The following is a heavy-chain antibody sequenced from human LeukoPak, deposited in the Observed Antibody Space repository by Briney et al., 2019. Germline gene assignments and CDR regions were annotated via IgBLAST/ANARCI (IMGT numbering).Heavy chain of an antibody. V-gene: IGHV3-23*01. CDR3: AKIIVSLVAGSYAPTRYFDY. Sequence: GRSLRLSCAAAGVTFSSYAMSWVRQAPGKGLEWVSAISGSGGSTYYADSVKGRFTISRDNSKNTLYLQMNSLRAEDTAVYYCAKIIVSLVAGSYAPTRYFDYWGQGTLVTVSS. CDR1: GVTFSSYA. J-gene: IGHJ4*02. CDR2: ISGSGGST. D-gene: IGHD6-19*01.